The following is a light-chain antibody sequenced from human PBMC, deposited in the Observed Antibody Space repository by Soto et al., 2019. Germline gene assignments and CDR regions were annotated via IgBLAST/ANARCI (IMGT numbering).Light chain of an antibody. Sequence: EIGLTQSPGTLSLSPGERATLSCRASQSVSGYLAWYQQKPGQAPRLLIYDASNRATGIPPRFSGSGSGTDFTLTISSLEPEDFAVYYCQQRSKTFGQGTKLEIK. V-gene: IGKV3-11*01. CDR2: DAS. J-gene: IGKJ2*01. CDR1: QSVSGY. CDR3: QQRSKT.